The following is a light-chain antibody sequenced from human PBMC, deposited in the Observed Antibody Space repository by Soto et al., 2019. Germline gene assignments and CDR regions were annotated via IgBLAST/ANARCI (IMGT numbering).Light chain of an antibody. CDR1: QAITND. Sequence: DIQMTQSPSSLSASVGDRVTITCRASQAITNDLSWYQQKPGEPPKRLIYAASTLHSGVPSRFSGSGSGTEFTLTISSLQPEDFATYFCLQHNSYPRTXGQGTKV. CDR3: LQHNSYPRT. CDR2: AAS. J-gene: IGKJ1*01. V-gene: IGKV1-17*01.